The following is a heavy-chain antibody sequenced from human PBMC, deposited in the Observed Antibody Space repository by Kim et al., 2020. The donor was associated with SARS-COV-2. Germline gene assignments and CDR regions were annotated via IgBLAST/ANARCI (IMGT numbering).Heavy chain of an antibody. Sequence: KVDAGTGRVTISRDNAKNEMYLQMKRLRAEAAAVYYCATLAGYRGRYYDIWGQGTLVTVSS. CDR3: ATLAGYRGRYYDI. V-gene: IGHV3-7*01. D-gene: IGHD1-26*01. J-gene: IGHJ4*02.